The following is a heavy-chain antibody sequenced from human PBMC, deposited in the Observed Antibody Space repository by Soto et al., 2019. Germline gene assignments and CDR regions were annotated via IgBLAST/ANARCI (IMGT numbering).Heavy chain of an antibody. CDR1: GDSVSSNSAA. V-gene: IGHV6-1*01. CDR2: TYYRSKWYN. CDR3: ARTGGGSSTSCYGCYYYYGMDV. D-gene: IGHD2-2*01. Sequence: PSQTLSLTCAISGDSVSSNSAAWNWIRQSPSRGLEWLGRTYYRSKWYNDYAVSVKSRITINPDTSKNQFSLQLNSVTPEDTAVYYCARTGGGSSTSCYGCYYYYGMDVWGQGTTVTVSS. J-gene: IGHJ6*02.